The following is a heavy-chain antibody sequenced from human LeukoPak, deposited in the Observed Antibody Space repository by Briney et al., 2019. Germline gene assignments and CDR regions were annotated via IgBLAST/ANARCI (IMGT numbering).Heavy chain of an antibody. D-gene: IGHD3-3*01. CDR3: ARGGFTYDDFWSAYYTADY. CDR2: IWYDGSNK. CDR1: GFTFSSLG. J-gene: IGHJ4*02. V-gene: IGHV3-33*01. Sequence: GGSLRLSCAASGFTFSSLGLHWVRQAPGKGLEWVAVIWYDGSNKYYADSVKGRFTISRDNSKNTLYLQMNSLRAEDTAVYYCARGGFTYDDFWSAYYTADYWGQGTLVTVSS.